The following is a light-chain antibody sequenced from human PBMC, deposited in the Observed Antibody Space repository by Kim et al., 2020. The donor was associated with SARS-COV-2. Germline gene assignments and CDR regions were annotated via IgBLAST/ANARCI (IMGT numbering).Light chain of an antibody. V-gene: IGKV3-20*01. CDR1: QSVSSSY. CDR2: GAS. CDR3: QQYSSSPPCT. J-gene: IGKJ1*01. Sequence: EIVLTQSPGTLSLSPGERATLSCRASQSVSSSYLAWYQQKPGQAPRLLIYGASSRATGIPDRFSGSGSGTDFTLTISRLEPEDFAVYYCQQYSSSPPCTFGQGTKVEIK.